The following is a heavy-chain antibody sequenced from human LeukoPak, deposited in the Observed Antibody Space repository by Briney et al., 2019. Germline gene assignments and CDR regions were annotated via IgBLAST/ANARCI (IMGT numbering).Heavy chain of an antibody. V-gene: IGHV4-59*01. Sequence: SETLSLTCIVSGGSISTYYWSWIRQPPGKGLEWIGYIYYSETTKYNPSLKSRVTISVDTSKNQFSLKLSSVTAADTAVYYCARALCFGSGSPYYYMDVWGKGTTVIISS. CDR1: GGSISTYY. CDR3: ARALCFGSGSPYYYMDV. CDR2: IYYSETT. J-gene: IGHJ6*03. D-gene: IGHD3-10*01.